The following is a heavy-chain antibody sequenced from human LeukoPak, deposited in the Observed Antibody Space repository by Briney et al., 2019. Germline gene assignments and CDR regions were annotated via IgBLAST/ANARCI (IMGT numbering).Heavy chain of an antibody. J-gene: IGHJ6*03. CDR3: AREGRFDYSNPDYMDV. CDR2: IYTSGSS. V-gene: IGHV4-4*07. CDR1: GGSISSYY. Sequence: PSETLSLTCTVSGGSISSYYWSWIRQPAGKGLEWIGRIYTSGSSNYNPSLKSRVTMSVDTSKNQFSLKLSSVTAADTAVYYCAREGRFDYSNPDYMDVWGKGTTVTVSS. D-gene: IGHD4-11*01.